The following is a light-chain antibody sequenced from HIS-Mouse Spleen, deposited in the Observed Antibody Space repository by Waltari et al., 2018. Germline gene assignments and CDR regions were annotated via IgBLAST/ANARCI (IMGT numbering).Light chain of an antibody. CDR2: EDS. J-gene: IGLJ2*01. V-gene: IGLV3-10*01. Sequence: SYDLTPPPSVSVPPGQTARITRSGAALPRKYDDRYQQKACQAPVLVIYEDSKRPSGIPERFSGSSSGTMATLTISGAQVEDEADYYCYSTDSSGNHRVFGGGTKLTVL. CDR3: YSTDSSGNHRV. CDR1: ALPRKY.